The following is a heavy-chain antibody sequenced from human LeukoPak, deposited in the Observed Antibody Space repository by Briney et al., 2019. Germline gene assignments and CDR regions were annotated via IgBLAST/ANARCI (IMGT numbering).Heavy chain of an antibody. V-gene: IGHV4-4*07. CDR2: IYTSGTT. J-gene: IGHJ4*02. CDR1: GGSISNYY. CDR3: ARFSSIAAAFDY. D-gene: IGHD6-13*01. Sequence: SETLSLTCTVSGGSISNYYWSWIRQPAGKGLEWIGRIYTSGTTHYNPSLKSRVTMSVDTSKNQFSLNLSSVTAADTAVYYCARFSSIAAAFDYWGLGTLVTVSS.